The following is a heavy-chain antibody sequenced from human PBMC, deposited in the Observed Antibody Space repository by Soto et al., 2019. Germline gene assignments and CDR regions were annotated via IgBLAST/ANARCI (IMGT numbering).Heavy chain of an antibody. Sequence: QVQLVESGGGVVQPGRSLRLSCAASGFTFSTYGIHWVRQAPGKGLEWVALISYSGSSIYYADSVKGRFTISRDNSKNTXXLQMNSLRVEDKAVYYCARDSGCFSTNSLYNWCDPWGQGTLVTVSS. CDR2: ISYSGSSI. J-gene: IGHJ5*02. CDR3: ARDSGCFSTNSLYNWCDP. D-gene: IGHD2-2*01. CDR1: GFTFSTYG. V-gene: IGHV3-30*03.